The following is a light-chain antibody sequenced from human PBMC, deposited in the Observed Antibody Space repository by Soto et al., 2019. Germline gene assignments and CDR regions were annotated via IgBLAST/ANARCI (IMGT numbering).Light chain of an antibody. Sequence: EIVLTQSPATLSLSPGEIATLSCRASQSVSTFLAWYQQKPGRAPRLLIYDASNRATDLPARFPGSGSGTDFTLTISRLEPEDSAVYYCQQRYDSWTFGRGTKVEI. V-gene: IGKV3-11*01. CDR2: DAS. CDR1: QSVSTF. CDR3: QQRYDSWT. J-gene: IGKJ1*01.